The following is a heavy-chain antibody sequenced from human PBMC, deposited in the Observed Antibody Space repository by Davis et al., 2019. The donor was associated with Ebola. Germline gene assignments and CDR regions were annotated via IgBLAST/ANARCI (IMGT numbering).Heavy chain of an antibody. Sequence: GESLKISCKGSGYSFTSYWIGWVRQMPGKGLEWMGVIYPGDSDTRYSPSFQGQVTISADKSISTAYLQWSSLKASDTAMYYCARRIDLAYWYFDLWGRGTLVTVSS. CDR3: ARRIDLAYWYFDL. D-gene: IGHD2-21*01. CDR1: GYSFTSYW. V-gene: IGHV5-51*01. J-gene: IGHJ2*01. CDR2: IYPGDSDT.